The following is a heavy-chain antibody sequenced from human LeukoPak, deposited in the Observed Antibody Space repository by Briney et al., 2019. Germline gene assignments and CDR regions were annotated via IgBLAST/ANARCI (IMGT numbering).Heavy chain of an antibody. CDR3: ARDVHGDYGSGWFDP. D-gene: IGHD4-17*01. CDR1: GGTFNNSA. J-gene: IGHJ5*02. V-gene: IGHV1-69*05. Sequence: SVKVSCKTSGGTFNNSAISWVRQAPGQGLEWLGGIMPLFGTAGYAQKFQGRVTITKDESTRTVYLELTSLTSDDTAGYYCARDVHGDYGSGWFDPWGQGTLVSVSS. CDR2: IMPLFGTA.